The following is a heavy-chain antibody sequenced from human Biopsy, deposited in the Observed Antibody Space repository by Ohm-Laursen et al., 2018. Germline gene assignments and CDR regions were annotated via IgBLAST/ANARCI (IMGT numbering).Heavy chain of an antibody. D-gene: IGHD3-9*01. V-gene: IGHV1-69*06. CDR2: NITILGTG. Sequence: SSVKVSCKVPGGTFSNYGVNWVRQAPGQGLEWLGGNITILGTGNYGQKFQDRVTVDADTSKSTATMELRSLRSADTAVYYCATKLTGYFHRWGQGTLVIVSS. CDR3: ATKLTGYFHR. J-gene: IGHJ1*01. CDR1: GGTFSNYG.